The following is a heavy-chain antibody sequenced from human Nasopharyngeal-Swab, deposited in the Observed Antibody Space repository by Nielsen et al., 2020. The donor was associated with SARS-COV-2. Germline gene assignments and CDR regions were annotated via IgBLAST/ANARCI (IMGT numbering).Heavy chain of an antibody. J-gene: IGHJ6*03. CDR1: GYTFTGYY. V-gene: IGHV1-2*06. D-gene: IGHD3-10*01. CDR3: ARDLMYYYGSGSSPFYMDV. Sequence: ASVKVSCKASGYTFTGYYMHWARQAPGQGLEWMGRINPNSGGTNYAQKFQGRVTMTRDTSISTAYMELSRLRSDDTAVYYCARDLMYYYGSGSSPFYMDVWGKGTTVTVSS. CDR2: INPNSGGT.